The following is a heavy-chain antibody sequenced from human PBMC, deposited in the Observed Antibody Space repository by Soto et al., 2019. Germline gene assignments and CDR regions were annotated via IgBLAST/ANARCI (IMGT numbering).Heavy chain of an antibody. CDR1: GFTFSNYA. CDR2: ISSNGGST. J-gene: IGHJ4*02. D-gene: IGHD6-13*01. V-gene: IGHV3-64*01. CDR3: ARYSNSVADY. Sequence: EVQLVESGGGLVQPGGSLRLSCAASGFTFSNYAMHWVRQAPGKGLEYVSSISSNGGSTYYANSVKVRFTISRDNSKNTLYLQMGSLRAEDMAVYYCARYSNSVADYWGQGTLVTVSS.